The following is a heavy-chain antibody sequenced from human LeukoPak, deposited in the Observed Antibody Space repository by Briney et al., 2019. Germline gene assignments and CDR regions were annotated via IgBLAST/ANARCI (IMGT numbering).Heavy chain of an antibody. V-gene: IGHV4-59*11. CDR2: MSKGGST. J-gene: IGHJ5*02. CDR3: ARDPAGSGWYDP. Sequence: SETLSLTCAVSGASIDSHYWGWIRQSPGKGLGWIGYMSKGGSTRYHPSLKSRVTLSVDTSKNQFSMKLTSVTAADTAVYYCARDPAGSGWYDPWGPGTLVAVSS. D-gene: IGHD1-26*01. CDR1: GASIDSHY.